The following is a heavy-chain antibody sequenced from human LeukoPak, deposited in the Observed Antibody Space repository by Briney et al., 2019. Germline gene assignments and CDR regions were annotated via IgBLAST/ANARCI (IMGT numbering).Heavy chain of an antibody. CDR1: GYTFTNYY. J-gene: IGHJ4*02. Sequence: ASVKVSCKASGYTFTNYYIHWVRQAPGQGLEWMGWINPNRGGTNYAQKFQGRVTMTRDTSISTAYMELSRLRSDDTAVYYCARPGKVDTAMASEDYFDYWGQGTLVTVSS. CDR2: INPNRGGT. V-gene: IGHV1-2*02. CDR3: ARPGKVDTAMASEDYFDY. D-gene: IGHD5-18*01.